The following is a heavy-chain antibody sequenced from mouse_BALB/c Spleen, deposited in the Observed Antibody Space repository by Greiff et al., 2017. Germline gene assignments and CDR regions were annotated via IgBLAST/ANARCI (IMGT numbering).Heavy chain of an antibody. CDR3: ARDWDVGGFAY. D-gene: IGHD4-1*01. CDR2: ISYDGSN. Sequence: EVQLVESGPGLVKPSQSLSLTCSVTGYSITSGYYWNWIRQFPGNKLEWMGYISYDGSNNYNPSLKNRISITRDTSKNQFFLKLNSVTTEDTATYYCARDWDVGGFAYWGQGTLVTVSA. J-gene: IGHJ3*01. V-gene: IGHV3-6*02. CDR1: GYSITSGYY.